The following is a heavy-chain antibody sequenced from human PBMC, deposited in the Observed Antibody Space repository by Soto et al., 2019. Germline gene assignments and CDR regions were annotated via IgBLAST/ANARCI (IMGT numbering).Heavy chain of an antibody. CDR1: GFTFSSYG. CDR3: AKEVLGYCSSTSCLGLDY. V-gene: IGHV3-30*18. Sequence: GGSLRLSCAASGFTFSSYGMHWVRQAPGKGLEWVAVISYDGSNKYYAGSVKGRFTISRDNSKNTLYLQMNSLRAEDTAVYYCAKEVLGYCSSTSCLGLDYWGQGTLVTVSS. CDR2: ISYDGSNK. D-gene: IGHD2-2*01. J-gene: IGHJ4*02.